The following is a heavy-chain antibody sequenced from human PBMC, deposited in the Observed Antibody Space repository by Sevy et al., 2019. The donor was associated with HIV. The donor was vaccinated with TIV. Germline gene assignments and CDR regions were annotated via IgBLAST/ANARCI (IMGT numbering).Heavy chain of an antibody. J-gene: IGHJ6*02. CDR3: ARASGGDRLDYYGMDV. V-gene: IGHV4-38-2*01. D-gene: IGHD2-21*02. Sequence: PWQTLSLTCAVSNYSISSGYYWGWIRQPPGKGLEWIGNGYHGGSTYYNPSLQSRVTISLDTSKNHFSLRLRSVTAADTAVYYCARASGGDRLDYYGMDVWGQGTTVTVSS. CDR1: NYSISSGYY. CDR2: GYHGGST.